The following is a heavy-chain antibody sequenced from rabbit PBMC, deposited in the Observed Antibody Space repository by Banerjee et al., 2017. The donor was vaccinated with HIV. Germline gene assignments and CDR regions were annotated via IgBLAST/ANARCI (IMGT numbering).Heavy chain of an antibody. D-gene: IGHD4-1*01. CDR3: ARDLAGVIGWNFDL. CDR1: GFTLSSAW. Sequence: QSLEESGGDLVKPGASLTLTCTASGFTLSSAWMYWVRQAPGKGLEWIGCIDTSSGSTWYASWVNGRFSISKTSSTTVTLQMTSLTAADTATYFCARDLAGVIGWNFDLWGPGTLVTVS. CDR2: IDTSSGST. J-gene: IGHJ4*01. V-gene: IGHV1S40*01.